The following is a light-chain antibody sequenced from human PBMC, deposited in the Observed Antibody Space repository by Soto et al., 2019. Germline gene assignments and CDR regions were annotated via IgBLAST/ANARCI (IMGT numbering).Light chain of an antibody. Sequence: QSVLTQPPSASGSPGQGVTVSCSGSSSNIGTNPVDWYQQFPGTAPKLIIFGNEQRPSGVPDRFSGSKSGTSASLAISGLQDEDESDYYCAAWDDRLNGYVFGSGTNRTVL. CDR1: SSNIGTNP. CDR2: GNE. J-gene: IGLJ1*01. V-gene: IGLV1-44*01. CDR3: AAWDDRLNGYV.